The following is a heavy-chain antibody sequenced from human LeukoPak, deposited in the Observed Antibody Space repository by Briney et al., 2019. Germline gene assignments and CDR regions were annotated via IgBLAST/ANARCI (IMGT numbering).Heavy chain of an antibody. V-gene: IGHV4-34*01. D-gene: IGHD2-2*01. CDR2: INHRGST. J-gene: IGHJ6*03. CDR1: GGSFSGYY. CDR3: ARASSSNRNVLRSYYYMDV. Sequence: SETLSLTCAVYGGSFSGYYWRWIRQPPGKGLEWIGEINHRGSTNYSPSLKSRVTISVDTSKNQFSLKLSSVTAADTAVYYCARASSSNRNVLRSYYYMDVWGKGTTVIVSS.